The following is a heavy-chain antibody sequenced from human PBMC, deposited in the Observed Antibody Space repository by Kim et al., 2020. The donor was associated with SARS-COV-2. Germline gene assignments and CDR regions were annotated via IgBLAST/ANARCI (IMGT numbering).Heavy chain of an antibody. CDR3: ARGTVRGVHWHHGMDV. J-gene: IGHJ6*02. CDR1: GFTFSNCD. D-gene: IGHD3-10*02. Sequence: GGSLRLSCAASGFTFSNCDMHWVRQATGKGLEWVSGIGPAGDTYYPDSVKGRFTISRENAKNSLYLQMNSLRAGDTAVYYCARGTVRGVHWHHGMDVWGQGTTVTVSS. CDR2: IGPAGDT. V-gene: IGHV3-13*01.